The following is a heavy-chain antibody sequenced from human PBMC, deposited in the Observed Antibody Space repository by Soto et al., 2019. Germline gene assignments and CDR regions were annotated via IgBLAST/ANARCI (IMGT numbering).Heavy chain of an antibody. Sequence: QVQLQESGPGLVKPSQTLSLTCTVSGGSISSGDYYWSWIRQPPGKGLEWIGYIYYSGSTYYNPSIKSRVNISVDTSKNQFSLKLSSVTAADTAVYYCARELRSITIFGVVAGTFDIWGQGTMVTVSS. CDR1: GGSISSGDYY. CDR3: ARELRSITIFGVVAGTFDI. V-gene: IGHV4-30-4*01. J-gene: IGHJ3*02. D-gene: IGHD3-3*01. CDR2: IYYSGST.